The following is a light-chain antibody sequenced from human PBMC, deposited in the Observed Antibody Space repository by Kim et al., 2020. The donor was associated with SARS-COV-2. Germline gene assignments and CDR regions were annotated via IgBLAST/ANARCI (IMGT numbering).Light chain of an antibody. J-gene: IGKJ1*01. CDR1: EIINNY. V-gene: IGKV1-39*01. CDR2: AAS. Sequence: DIQMTQSPSSLSASVGDRVTITCRASEIINNYLKWYQQKAGKAPNVLIYAASNLQTGVPSRFSGSGSGTHFTLTISNLQPEDFGTYYCQQTDNAPRTFGHGTKVDIK. CDR3: QQTDNAPRT.